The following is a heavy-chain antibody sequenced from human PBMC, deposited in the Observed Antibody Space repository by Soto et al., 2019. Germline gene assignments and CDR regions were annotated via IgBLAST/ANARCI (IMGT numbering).Heavy chain of an antibody. CDR3: ARHPERIAEIGWFDP. V-gene: IGHV3-48*01. CDR2: ISRSSSTI. Sequence: GGSLRLSCAASGFSFNDYSMNWVRQAPGKGLEWVSYISRSSSTIYYADSVKGRFTISRDNAKNSLYLQMNSLRAEDTAVYYCARHPERIAEIGWFDPWGQGTLVTVSS. CDR1: GFSFNDYS. J-gene: IGHJ5*02. D-gene: IGHD6-13*01.